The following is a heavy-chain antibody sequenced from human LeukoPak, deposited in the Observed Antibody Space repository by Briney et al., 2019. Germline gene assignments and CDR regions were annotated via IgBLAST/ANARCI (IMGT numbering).Heavy chain of an antibody. Sequence: GASVKVSCKASGYTFTGYYMHWVRQAPGQGLEWMGWINPNSGGTNYAQKFQGRVTMTRDTSISTAYMELSRLRSDDTAVYYCARDRRIVVVPAATNNWSDPWGQGTLVTVSS. J-gene: IGHJ5*02. V-gene: IGHV1-2*02. D-gene: IGHD2-2*01. CDR2: INPNSGGT. CDR3: ARDRRIVVVPAATNNWSDP. CDR1: GYTFTGYY.